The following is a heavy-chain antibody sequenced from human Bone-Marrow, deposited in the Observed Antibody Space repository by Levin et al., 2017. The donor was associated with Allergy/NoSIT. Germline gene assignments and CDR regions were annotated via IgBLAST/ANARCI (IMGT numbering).Heavy chain of an antibody. CDR3: GRHDLGHTGHHYIDF. J-gene: IGHJ4*02. Sequence: GESLKISCKVSGYRFSDHWIGWVRQTPGKGLEWMGIIFPSDSDTKYSPSFQGHVTFSVDESINTAYLQWTSLKASDTAMYYCGRHDLGHTGHHYIDFWGQGTLVTVSS. V-gene: IGHV5-51*01. D-gene: IGHD3/OR15-3a*01. CDR1: GYRFSDHW. CDR2: IFPSDSDT.